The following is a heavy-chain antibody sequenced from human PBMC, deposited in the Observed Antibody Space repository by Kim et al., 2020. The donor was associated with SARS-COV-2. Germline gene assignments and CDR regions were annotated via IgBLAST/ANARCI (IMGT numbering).Heavy chain of an antibody. Sequence: KGRFTISRDNSKNTLYLQMNSLRAEDTAVYYCANTPPLLWFGELSYGMDVWGQGTTVTVSS. D-gene: IGHD3-10*01. J-gene: IGHJ6*02. CDR3: ANTPPLLWFGELSYGMDV. V-gene: IGHV3-23*01.